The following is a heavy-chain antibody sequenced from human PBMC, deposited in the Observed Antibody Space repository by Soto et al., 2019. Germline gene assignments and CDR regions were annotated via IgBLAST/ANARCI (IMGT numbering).Heavy chain of an antibody. CDR2: IIPILGIA. J-gene: IGHJ4*02. CDR3: ARIDTAMAPLVDY. Sequence: SMKVSCQASGGPFSSYTISWVRQAPGQGLEWKGKIIPILGIANYAQKFQGRVTITADKSTSTAYMELSSLRSEDTAVYYCARIDTAMAPLVDYWGQGTLVTVSS. V-gene: IGHV1-69*02. CDR1: GGPFSSYT. D-gene: IGHD5-18*01.